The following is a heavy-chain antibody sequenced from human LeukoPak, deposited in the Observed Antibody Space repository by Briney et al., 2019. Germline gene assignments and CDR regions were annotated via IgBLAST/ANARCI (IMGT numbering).Heavy chain of an antibody. J-gene: IGHJ4*02. CDR3: ARGRYYDNSGYGPIDF. Sequence: GGSVRLSCAASGCTVSSNYMNWVRQAPGKGLEWVSVIYSDGSTYYADSVKGRFSISRDISKNTLYLQVNSLRAVDTAVYYCARGRYYDNSGYGPIDFWGQGTLGTVSS. V-gene: IGHV3-66*01. CDR1: GCTVSSNY. D-gene: IGHD3-22*01. CDR2: IYSDGST.